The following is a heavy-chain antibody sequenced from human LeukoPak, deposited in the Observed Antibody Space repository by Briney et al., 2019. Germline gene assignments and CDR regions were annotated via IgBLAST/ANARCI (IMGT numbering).Heavy chain of an antibody. CDR3: ARRRVGYCSSTSCYTGTFDY. J-gene: IGHJ4*02. CDR2: IYYSGST. V-gene: IGHV4-31*03. D-gene: IGHD2-2*02. Sequence: SETLSLTCTVSGGSISSGGYYWSWIRQHPGKGLEWIGYIYYSGSTYYNPSLKSRVTISVDTSKNQFSLKLSSVSAADTAVYYCARRRVGYCSSTSCYTGTFDYWGQGTLVTVSS. CDR1: GGSISSGGYY.